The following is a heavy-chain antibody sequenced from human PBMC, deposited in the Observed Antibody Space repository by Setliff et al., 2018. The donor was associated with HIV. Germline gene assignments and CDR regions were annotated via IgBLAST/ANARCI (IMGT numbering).Heavy chain of an antibody. Sequence: SETLSLTCAVYGASFSDYYWNWIRQPPGKGLEWLGEVNHSGSTNYNPSLKSRVTISVDTSKNQFSLKLSSVTAADTAVYYCARGSAYYYDSSGYLKQYWYFDIWGRGTLVTVSS. CDR1: GASFSDYY. J-gene: IGHJ2*01. D-gene: IGHD3-22*01. CDR2: VNHSGST. CDR3: ARGSAYYYDSSGYLKQYWYFDI. V-gene: IGHV4-34*01.